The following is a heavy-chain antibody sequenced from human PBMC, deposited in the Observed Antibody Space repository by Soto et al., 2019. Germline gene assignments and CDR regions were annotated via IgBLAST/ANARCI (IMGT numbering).Heavy chain of an antibody. CDR1: GGSISSYY. J-gene: IGHJ6*03. CDR2: IYYSGST. D-gene: IGHD6-13*01. Sequence: SETLSLTCTVSGGSISSYYWSWIRQPPGKGLEWIGYIYYSGSTNYNPSLKSRVTISVDTSKNQFSLKLSSVTAADTAVYYCASLAAAGVYYYYYYMDVWGKGTKVTVSS. CDR3: ASLAAAGVYYYYYYMDV. V-gene: IGHV4-59*01.